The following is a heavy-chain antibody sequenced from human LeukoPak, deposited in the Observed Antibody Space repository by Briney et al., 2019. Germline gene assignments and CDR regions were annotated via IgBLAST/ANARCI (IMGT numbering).Heavy chain of an antibody. CDR3: ASGSTPGSGYYFDY. CDR1: GFTFRSYA. J-gene: IGHJ4*01. D-gene: IGHD3-22*01. V-gene: IGHV3-23*01. Sequence: GGSLRLSCVASGFTFRSYAMAWVRQAPGKGLEQGLEWVASIIAGGDTFYADSVKGRFTISRDNSRNTLYLQMNRLRAEDTDIYYCASGSTPGSGYYFDYWGPGTLVTVSS. CDR2: IIAGGDT.